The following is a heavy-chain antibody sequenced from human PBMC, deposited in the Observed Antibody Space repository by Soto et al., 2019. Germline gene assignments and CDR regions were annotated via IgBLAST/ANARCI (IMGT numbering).Heavy chain of an antibody. J-gene: IGHJ4*02. D-gene: IGHD1-26*01. Sequence: QLQLQESGSGLVKPSETLSLTCTVSGGSISSSSYYWGWIRQPPGKGLEWIGNIYYSGNTYYNPSLKSRVTISVDTSKNQFSLKLSSVTAADTAVYYCARYEWGPRTVFDYWGQGTLVTVSS. CDR2: IYYSGNT. V-gene: IGHV4-39*01. CDR1: GGSISSSSYY. CDR3: ARYEWGPRTVFDY.